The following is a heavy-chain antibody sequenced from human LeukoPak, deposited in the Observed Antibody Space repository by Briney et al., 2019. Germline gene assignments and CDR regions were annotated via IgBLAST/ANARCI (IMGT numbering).Heavy chain of an antibody. J-gene: IGHJ4*02. CDR1: GYTFTGYY. CDR2: INPNSGGT. V-gene: IGHV1-2*02. D-gene: IGHD2-8*01. Sequence: GASVTVSCKASGYTFTGYYMHWVRQAPGQGLEWMGWINPNSGGTNYAQKFQGRVTMTRDTSISTAYMELSRLRSDDTAVYYCARDESGIVLMGVNYWGQGTLVTVSS. CDR3: ARDESGIVLMGVNY.